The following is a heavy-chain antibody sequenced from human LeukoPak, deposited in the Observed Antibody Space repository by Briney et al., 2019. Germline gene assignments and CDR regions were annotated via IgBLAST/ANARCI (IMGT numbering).Heavy chain of an antibody. Sequence: GGSLRLSCAASGFTFTDYWMHWVRQAPGKGLVWVSRINSINGDGSSTSYVDSVKGRFTISRDNAKNTLYLQMNSLRAEDTAIYYCAERGAATGFRYFDLWGRGTLVTVSP. CDR3: AERGAATGFRYFDL. J-gene: IGHJ2*01. CDR2: INSINGDGSST. V-gene: IGHV3-74*01. D-gene: IGHD6-13*01. CDR1: GFTFTDYW.